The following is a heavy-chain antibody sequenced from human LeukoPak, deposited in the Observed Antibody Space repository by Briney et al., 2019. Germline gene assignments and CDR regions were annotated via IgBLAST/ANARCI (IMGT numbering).Heavy chain of an antibody. J-gene: IGHJ5*02. D-gene: IGHD2-2*01. CDR1: GSTFSDSA. Sequence: PGGSLRLSCAASGSTFSDSAIHWVRQASGKGLEWVGRIRSKVNNYATVYAASVKGRSTISRDDSKDTAYLQMNTLQTDDTAVYYCTRLTDIVVVPTTSWGQGTLVTVSS. CDR3: TRLTDIVVVPTTS. V-gene: IGHV3-73*01. CDR2: IRSKVNNYAT.